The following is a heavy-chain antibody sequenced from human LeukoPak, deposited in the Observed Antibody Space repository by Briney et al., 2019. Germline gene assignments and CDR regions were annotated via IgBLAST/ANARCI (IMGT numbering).Heavy chain of an antibody. J-gene: IGHJ5*02. CDR3: ARQVVVVPAAIYRMPRFDP. CDR2: INHSGST. D-gene: IGHD2-2*01. CDR1: GGSFSGYY. V-gene: IGHV4-34*01. Sequence: SETLSLTCAVYGGSFSGYYWSWIRQPPGKGLEWIGEINHSGSTNYNPSLKSRVTISVDTSKNQFSLKLSSVTAADTAVYYCARQVVVVPAAIYRMPRFDPWGQGTLVTVSS.